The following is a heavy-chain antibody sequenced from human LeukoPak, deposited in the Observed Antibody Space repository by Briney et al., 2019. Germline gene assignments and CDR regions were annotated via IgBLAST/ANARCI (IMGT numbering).Heavy chain of an antibody. J-gene: IGHJ5*02. CDR3: ARVKGITIFGVVITSYNWFDP. CDR2: MNPNSGNT. Sequence: ASVKVSCKASGYTFTSYDINWVRQATGQGLEWMGWMNPNSGNTGYAQKFQGRVTITRNTSISTAYMELSSLSSEDTAVYYCARVKGITIFGVVITSYNWFDPWGQGTLVTVSS. V-gene: IGHV1-8*03. CDR1: GYTFTSYD. D-gene: IGHD3-3*01.